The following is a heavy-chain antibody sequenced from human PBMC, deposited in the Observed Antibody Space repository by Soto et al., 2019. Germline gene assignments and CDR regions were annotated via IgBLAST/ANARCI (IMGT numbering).Heavy chain of an antibody. CDR2: INHSGST. D-gene: IGHD6-13*01. V-gene: IGHV4-34*01. CDR1: GGSFSGYY. Sequence: SETLSLTCAVYGGSFSGYYWSWIRQPPGKGLEWIGEINHSGSTNYNPSLKSRVTISVDTSKNQFSLKLSSVTAADTAVYYCARGVRGYSSSWYVHWGQGILVTVSS. CDR3: ARGVRGYSSSWYVH. J-gene: IGHJ4*02.